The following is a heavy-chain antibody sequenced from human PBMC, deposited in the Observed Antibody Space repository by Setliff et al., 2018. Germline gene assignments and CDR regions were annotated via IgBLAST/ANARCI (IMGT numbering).Heavy chain of an antibody. CDR2: INSGGNKI. J-gene: IGHJ4*02. D-gene: IGHD2-2*01. CDR3: ARSENCFSTHCSPYDY. CDR1: GFIFRSYE. Sequence: GGSLRLSCAASGFIFRSYEMNWVRQTPGKGLEWVSYINSGGNKIYYADSVEGRFTISRDNGKNSLFLQMNSVRAEDTATYYCARSENCFSTHCSPYDYWGQGTPVTVSS. V-gene: IGHV3-48*03.